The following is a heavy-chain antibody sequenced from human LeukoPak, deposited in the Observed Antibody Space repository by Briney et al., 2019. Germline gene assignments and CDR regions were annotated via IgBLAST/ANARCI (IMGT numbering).Heavy chain of an antibody. CDR2: ISGSGGST. V-gene: IGHV3-23*01. Sequence: TGGSLRLSCAASGFTFSTYAMSWARQAPGKGLEWVSAISGSGGSTNYADSVKGRFTISRDNSKNTLYLQMNSLRAEDTAVYYCAKENGYNYYFDYWGQGTLVTVSS. J-gene: IGHJ4*02. CDR1: GFTFSTYA. CDR3: AKENGYNYYFDY. D-gene: IGHD5-24*01.